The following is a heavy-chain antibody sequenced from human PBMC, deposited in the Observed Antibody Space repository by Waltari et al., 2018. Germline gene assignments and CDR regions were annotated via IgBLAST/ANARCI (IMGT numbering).Heavy chain of an antibody. CDR3: AKDPAGTYYFEY. CDR1: EFTFSSYA. J-gene: IGHJ4*02. Sequence: EVQLLESGGGLVQHGGSLRLSCSASEFTFSSYAMNWVRQAPGKGLEWFSTISGSGGNTYYADSVKGRFTISRDNSKNTLYLQMNSLRAEDTAVYYCAKDPAGTYYFEYWGQGTLVTVSS. D-gene: IGHD6-19*01. CDR2: ISGSGGNT. V-gene: IGHV3-23*01.